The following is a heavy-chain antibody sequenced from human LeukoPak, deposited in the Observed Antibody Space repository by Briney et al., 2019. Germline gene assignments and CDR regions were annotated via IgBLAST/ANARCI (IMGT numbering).Heavy chain of an antibody. CDR3: ARPLMYYYGSETYFWFDP. Sequence: GGSLRLSCAASGFTFTTYWMGWVRQAPGKGLEWVANIRQDGSEQYYVDSVKGRFTISRDNAKNSLSLQMNSLRAEDTAVYYCARPLMYYYGSETYFWFDPWGQGTLVTVSS. D-gene: IGHD3-10*01. CDR1: GFTFTTYW. V-gene: IGHV3-7*01. J-gene: IGHJ5*02. CDR2: IRQDGSEQ.